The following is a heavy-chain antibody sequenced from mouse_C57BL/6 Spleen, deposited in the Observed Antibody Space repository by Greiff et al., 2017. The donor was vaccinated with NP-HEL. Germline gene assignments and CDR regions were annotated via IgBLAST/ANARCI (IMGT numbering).Heavy chain of an antibody. CDR3: AIEALDHGY. D-gene: IGHD3-2*02. V-gene: IGHV1-82*01. CDR2: IYPGDGGT. J-gene: IGHJ2*01. Sequence: QVQLQQSGPELVKPGASVKISCKASGYAFSSSWMNWVKQRPGKGLEWIGRIYPGDGGTNYNGKFKGKATLTADNSSSTAYMHRSSLTSEDSAFYFSAIEALDHGYWGQGTPLTVSA. CDR1: GYAFSSSW.